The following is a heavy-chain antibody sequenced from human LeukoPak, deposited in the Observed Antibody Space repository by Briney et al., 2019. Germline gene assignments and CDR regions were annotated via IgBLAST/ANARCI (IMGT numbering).Heavy chain of an antibody. CDR2: IYPYTGAT. CDR3: ARSPREIGVGGLNWGRAGYYYGMDV. CDR1: GYTFSGTGWY. V-gene: IGHV1-2*02. Sequence: DSVKVSCKASGYTFSGTGWYLYWLRQAPGQGLECMGWIYPYTGATHYAQKFQGRVAMTRDTSISTAYMELSRLRSDDTAVYYCARSPREIGVGGLNWGRAGYYYGMDVWGQGTTVTVSS. D-gene: IGHD7-27*01. J-gene: IGHJ6*02.